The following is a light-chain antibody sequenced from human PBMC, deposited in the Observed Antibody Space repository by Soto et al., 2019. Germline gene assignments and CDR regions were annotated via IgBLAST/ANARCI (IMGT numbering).Light chain of an antibody. Sequence: TVMTQSPATLSVSPGERVTLSCSASQSVKINLSWYQQKPGQAPRLLMYGPSTRATGIPARFSGTGSGTEFTLTISSLQSEDSAVYYCQEYNNWPPTWTFGQGTKVDIK. CDR2: GPS. CDR1: QSVKIN. J-gene: IGKJ1*01. V-gene: IGKV3D-15*01. CDR3: QEYNNWPPTWT.